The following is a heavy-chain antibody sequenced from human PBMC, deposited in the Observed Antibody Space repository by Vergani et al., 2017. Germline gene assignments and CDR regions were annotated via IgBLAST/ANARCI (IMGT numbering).Heavy chain of an antibody. CDR3: AREGASXHDF. CDR2: TYYRSKWFY. CDR1: GDRVSSNSAA. Sequence: QVQLHQSGPGLVKLSQTLSVTCAISGDRVSSNSAAWTWIRQSPSRGLEWLGRTYYRSKWFYDYALSVKSRITISPDTSKNQFSLQLNSVTPEDTAVYYCAREGASXHDFWGQGTLVTVSS. V-gene: IGHV6-1*01. J-gene: IGHJ4*02.